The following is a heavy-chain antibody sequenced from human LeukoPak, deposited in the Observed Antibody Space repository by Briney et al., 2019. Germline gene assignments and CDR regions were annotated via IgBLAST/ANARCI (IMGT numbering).Heavy chain of an antibody. J-gene: IGHJ3*02. D-gene: IGHD5-12*01. CDR2: IKQDGSEK. V-gene: IGHV3-7*01. CDR1: GFTFSSYW. CDR3: ARVYNSGYDLREAFDI. Sequence: GGSLRLSCAASGFTFSSYWMSWVRQAPGKGLEWVANIKQDGSEKYYVDSVKGRFTISRDNAKNSLYLQMNSLRAEDTAVYYCARVYNSGYDLREAFDIWGQGTMVTVSS.